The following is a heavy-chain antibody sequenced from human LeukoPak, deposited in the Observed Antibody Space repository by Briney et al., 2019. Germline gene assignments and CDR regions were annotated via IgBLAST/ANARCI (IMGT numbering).Heavy chain of an antibody. J-gene: IGHJ2*01. CDR3: ARADYGDYAGYFDL. CDR1: GFTFSHYY. D-gene: IGHD4-17*01. V-gene: IGHV3-11*06. Sequence: GGSLRLSCAASGFTFSHYYMSWLRQAPGKGPEWVPYISSSSSYTNYADSVKGRFTISRDNAKNSLYLQMNSLRAEDTALYYCARADYGDYAGYFDLWGRGTLVTVSS. CDR2: ISSSSSYT.